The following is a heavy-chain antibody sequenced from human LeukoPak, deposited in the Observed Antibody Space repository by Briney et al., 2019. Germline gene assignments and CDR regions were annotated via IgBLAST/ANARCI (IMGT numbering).Heavy chain of an antibody. CDR1: GGTFSSYA. V-gene: IGHV1-69*05. CDR3: ASSGYSYVSGGTYDCYFDY. D-gene: IGHD5-18*01. CDR2: IIPIFGTA. Sequence: ASVKVSCKASGGTFSSYAISWVRQAPGQGLEWMGRIIPIFGTANYAQKFQGRVTITTDESTSTAYMELSSLRSEDTAVYYCASSGYSYVSGGTYDCYFDYWGQGTLVTVSS. J-gene: IGHJ4*02.